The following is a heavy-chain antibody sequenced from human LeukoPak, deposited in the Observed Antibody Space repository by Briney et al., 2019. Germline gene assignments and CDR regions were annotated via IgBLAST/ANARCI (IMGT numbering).Heavy chain of an antibody. Sequence: PGGSLRLSCAASGFTFSSYAMSWVRQAPGKGLEWVSAISGSGGSTYYADSVKGRFTISRDNAKNSLYLQMNSLRDDDTAVYYCARILEGDDYWGQGTLVTVSS. D-gene: IGHD3-16*01. J-gene: IGHJ4*02. CDR3: ARILEGDDY. CDR1: GFTFSSYA. CDR2: ISGSGGST. V-gene: IGHV3-23*01.